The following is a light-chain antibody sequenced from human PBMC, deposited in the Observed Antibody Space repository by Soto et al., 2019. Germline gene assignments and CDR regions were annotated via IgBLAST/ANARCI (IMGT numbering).Light chain of an antibody. V-gene: IGKV1-39*01. Sequence: DIQMTQSPSSLSASVGDRVTITCRASQSISSYLIWYQHKPGEAPKLLIYGASSLYSGVPSRFSGSGSGTEFTLTSNSLQPEDFATYYCQQSYSNPLTFGGGTKVEIK. J-gene: IGKJ4*01. CDR2: GAS. CDR3: QQSYSNPLT. CDR1: QSISSY.